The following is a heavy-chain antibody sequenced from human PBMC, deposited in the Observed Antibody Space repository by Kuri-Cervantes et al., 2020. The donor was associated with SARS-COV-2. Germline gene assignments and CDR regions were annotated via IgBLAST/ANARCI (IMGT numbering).Heavy chain of an antibody. D-gene: IGHD2-15*01. J-gene: IGHJ6*02. Sequence: GGSLRLSCAASGFTFSSYAMHWVRQAPGKGLEWVAVISYDGSNKYYADSVKGRFTISRDNSKNTLYLQMNSLRAEATAVYYCAREMRMGVAVREVGMYVWGQGTTVTVSS. V-gene: IGHV3-30-3*01. CDR3: AREMRMGVAVREVGMYV. CDR1: GFTFSSYA. CDR2: ISYDGSNK.